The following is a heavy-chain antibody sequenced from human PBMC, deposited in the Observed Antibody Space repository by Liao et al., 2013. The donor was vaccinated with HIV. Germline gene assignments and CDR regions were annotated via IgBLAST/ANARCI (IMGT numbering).Heavy chain of an antibody. J-gene: IGHJ5*02. D-gene: IGHD3-3*01. V-gene: IGHV4-4*07. Sequence: QLQLQESGPGLVKSSETLSLTCTVSGGSISSYYWSWIRQPAGKGLEWIGRIYSSGSANYNPSLKSRVTMSVDTSKNQFSLKLSSVTAADTAVYYCARTDQYYDFWNGYEDWFDPWGQGTLVTVSS. CDR2: IYSSGSA. CDR1: GGSISSYY. CDR3: ARTDQYYDFWNGYEDWFDP.